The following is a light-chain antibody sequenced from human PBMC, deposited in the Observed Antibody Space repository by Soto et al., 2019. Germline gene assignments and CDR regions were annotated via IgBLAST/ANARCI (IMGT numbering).Light chain of an antibody. CDR1: SSDVGSYNL. Sequence: SALTQPACVSGSPGQSITISCTGTSSDVGSYNLVSWYQQHPGKAPKLMIYEVSKRPSGVSNRFSGSKSGNTASLTISGPQAEDEADYYCCSYAGSSTYVFGTGTKVTVL. J-gene: IGLJ1*01. CDR3: CSYAGSSTYV. CDR2: EVS. V-gene: IGLV2-23*02.